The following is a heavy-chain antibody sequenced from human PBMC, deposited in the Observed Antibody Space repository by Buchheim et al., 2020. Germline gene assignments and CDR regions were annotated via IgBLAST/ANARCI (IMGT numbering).Heavy chain of an antibody. CDR2: IYASGTT. Sequence: QVQLQESGPGLVKPSETLSLTCSISGDSISAYYWSWIRQPAGKGLEWIGRIYASGTTSYNPSLKSRVTMSVDTSKHQFSLKVYSVTAADTAVYYCARGSGIFDSTGHQDYYFTHWGQGTL. CDR3: ARGSGIFDSTGHQDYYFTH. CDR1: GDSISAYY. D-gene: IGHD2/OR15-2a*01. V-gene: IGHV4-4*07. J-gene: IGHJ4*02.